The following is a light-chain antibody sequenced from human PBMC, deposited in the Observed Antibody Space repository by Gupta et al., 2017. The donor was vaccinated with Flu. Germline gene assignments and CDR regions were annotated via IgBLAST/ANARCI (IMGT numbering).Light chain of an antibody. CDR3: QQRSNWQWA. CDR1: QSISNY. Sequence: EIVLTQSPATLSLSPGERATLSCRASQSISNYLAWYQQKPGQAPSLLIYDASKRAPGIPARFSGSGSGTDFTLTISSLGPEDFAVYFCQQRSNWQWAFGQGTKVEIK. V-gene: IGKV3-11*01. CDR2: DAS. J-gene: IGKJ1*01.